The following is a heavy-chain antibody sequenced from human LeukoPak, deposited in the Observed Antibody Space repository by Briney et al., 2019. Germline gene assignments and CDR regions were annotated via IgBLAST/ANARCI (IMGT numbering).Heavy chain of an antibody. CDR2: IRSKAYGGTT. D-gene: IGHD6-6*01. CDR1: GFTFGDYA. Sequence: GGSLRLSCTAPGFTFGDYAMSWVRQAPGKGLEWVGFIRSKAYGGTTEYAASVKGRFTISRDDSKSIAYLQMNSLKTEDTAVYYCTIAARPYYFDYWGQGTLVTVSS. V-gene: IGHV3-49*04. J-gene: IGHJ4*02. CDR3: TIAARPYYFDY.